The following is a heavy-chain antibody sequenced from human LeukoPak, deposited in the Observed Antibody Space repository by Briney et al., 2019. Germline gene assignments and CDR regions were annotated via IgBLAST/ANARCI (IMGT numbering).Heavy chain of an antibody. CDR1: GFTFSSYE. CDR2: ISGSRSTI. J-gene: IGHJ6*04. CDR3: ARPGDGMDV. V-gene: IGHV3-48*03. Sequence: GGSLRLSCAASGFTFSSYEMNWVRQAPGKGLEWVSYISGSRSTIYYADSVKGRFTISRDNAKNSLYLQMNSLRAEDTAVYYCARPGDGMDVWGKGTTVTVSS.